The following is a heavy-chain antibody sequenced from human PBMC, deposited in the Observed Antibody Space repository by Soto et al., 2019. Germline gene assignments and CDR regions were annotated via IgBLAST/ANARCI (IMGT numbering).Heavy chain of an antibody. D-gene: IGHD6-19*01. CDR2: ILNDGINK. CDR3: AKDRVSEHNNGWPQGS. CDR1: GFTFSGYG. V-gene: IGHV3-30*18. Sequence: QVQLVESGGGVVQPGRSLRLSCAASGFTFSGYGMHWVRQAPGKGLEWVAVILNDGINKYYGDSVKGRFTISRDNSKNTLYLQMNSLRAEDTAVYYCAKDRVSEHNNGWPQGSWGQGTQVTVSS. J-gene: IGHJ4*02.